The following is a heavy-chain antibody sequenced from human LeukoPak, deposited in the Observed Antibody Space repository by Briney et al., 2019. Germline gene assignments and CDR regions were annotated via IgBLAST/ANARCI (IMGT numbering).Heavy chain of an antibody. D-gene: IGHD3-10*01. CDR2: IFYSGIA. Sequence: SQTLSLTCTVSGGSISSGSYYWSWIRQPPGKGLDWIGYIFYSGIASYNPSLKSRVTISVDASKNQFSLKLSSVTAADTAVYYCARLTSGTHPNFDSWGQGALVTVSS. CDR3: ARLTSGTHPNFDS. J-gene: IGHJ4*02. V-gene: IGHV4-61*01. CDR1: GGSISSGSYY.